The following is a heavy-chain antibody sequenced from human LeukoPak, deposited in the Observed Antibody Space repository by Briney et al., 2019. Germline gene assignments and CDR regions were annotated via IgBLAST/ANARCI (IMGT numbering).Heavy chain of an antibody. CDR1: GFTFSSYA. V-gene: IGHV3-23*01. J-gene: IGHJ4*02. CDR2: ISGSGGST. Sequence: PGGSLRLSCAASGFTFSSYAMSWVRQAPGKGLEWVSAISGSGGSTYYADSVKGRCTISRDNSKNTLYLQMNSLRAEDTAVYYCAKDALEYYYGSGSEFDYWGQGTLVTVSS. CDR3: AKDALEYYYGSGSEFDY. D-gene: IGHD3-10*01.